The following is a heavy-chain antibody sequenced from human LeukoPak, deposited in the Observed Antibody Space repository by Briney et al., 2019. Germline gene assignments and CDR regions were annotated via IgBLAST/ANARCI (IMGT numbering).Heavy chain of an antibody. CDR3: AKRYYDFPLDY. Sequence: GGSLRLSCAASGFTFRIYAMNWVRQAPGKGLEWVSSISANGGETHYADSVKGRFTISRDNSKNTLYLQINNPRVEDTAVYYCAKRYYDFPLDYWGQGTLVTVSS. CDR1: GFTFRIYA. J-gene: IGHJ4*02. CDR2: ISANGGET. D-gene: IGHD3-3*01. V-gene: IGHV3-23*01.